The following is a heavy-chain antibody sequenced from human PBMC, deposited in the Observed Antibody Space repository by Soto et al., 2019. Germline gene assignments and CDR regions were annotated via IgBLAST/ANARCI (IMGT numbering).Heavy chain of an antibody. V-gene: IGHV3-30-3*01. J-gene: IGHJ3*01. CDR3: ARAPHVLRYFDWLLNH. D-gene: IGHD3-9*01. Sequence: SSYARHWDRQETGKGLEWVAVISYDGCNKYYADSVKGRFTISRDNSKNTLYLQMNSLRAEDTAVYYCARAPHVLRYFDWLLNHWGQGTMVT. CDR2: ISYDGCNK. CDR1: SSYA.